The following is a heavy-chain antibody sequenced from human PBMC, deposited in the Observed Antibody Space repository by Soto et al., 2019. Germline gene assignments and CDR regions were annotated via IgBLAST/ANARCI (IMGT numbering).Heavy chain of an antibody. V-gene: IGHV3-30*18. D-gene: IGHD4-17*01. CDR2: ISYDGSNK. J-gene: IGHJ4*02. CDR3: AKDHGDYAHDY. CDR1: GFTFSSYS. Sequence: QVQLVESGGGVVQPGRSLRLSCAASGFTFSSYSMHWVRQAPGKGLEWVAVISYDGSNKYYADSVKGRFTISRDNSKNTLYLQMNSLRAEDTAVYYCAKDHGDYAHDYWGQGTLVTVSS.